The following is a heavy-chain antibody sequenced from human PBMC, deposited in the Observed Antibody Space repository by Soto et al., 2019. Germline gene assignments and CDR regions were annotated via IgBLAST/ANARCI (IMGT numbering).Heavy chain of an antibody. D-gene: IGHD6-19*01. V-gene: IGHV3-74*01. Sequence: GGSLRLSCAASGFTFSSYWMHWVRQAPGKGLVWVSRINSDGSSTSYADSVRGRFTISRDNAKNTLYLQMNSLRAEDTAVYYCASQPDAGAGDYYYYVMNVWGQGTTVTVSS. CDR2: INSDGSST. CDR1: GFTFSSYW. J-gene: IGHJ6*02. CDR3: ASQPDAGAGDYYYYVMNV.